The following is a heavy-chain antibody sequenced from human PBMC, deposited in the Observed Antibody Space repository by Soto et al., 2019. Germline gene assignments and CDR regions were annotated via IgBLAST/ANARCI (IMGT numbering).Heavy chain of an antibody. CDR1: GFAVSATY. V-gene: IGHV3-53*01. Sequence: TGGSLRLSCVVSGFAVSATYMSWVRQAPGQGLEWVSVLTANGNTIYADAVKGRFTVSRDISKNTVYLQLNSVTVEDTGLYYCARDALGPDVWGQGTTVTVSS. J-gene: IGHJ6*02. CDR2: LTANGNT. CDR3: ARDALGPDV.